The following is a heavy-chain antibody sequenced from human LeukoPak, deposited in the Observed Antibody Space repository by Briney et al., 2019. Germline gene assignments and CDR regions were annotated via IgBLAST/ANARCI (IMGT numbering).Heavy chain of an antibody. Sequence: SESLSLTCTVSGGSISSGSYYWSWIRQHPGKGLAWIGYIYYSGSTYYNPSLKSRVTISVDTSKNQFSLKLSSVTDADTAVYYCARGGDGYNNGAFDIWGQGTMVTVSS. CDR1: GGSISSGSYY. D-gene: IGHD5-24*01. J-gene: IGHJ3*02. CDR2: IYYSGST. V-gene: IGHV4-31*03. CDR3: ARGGDGYNNGAFDI.